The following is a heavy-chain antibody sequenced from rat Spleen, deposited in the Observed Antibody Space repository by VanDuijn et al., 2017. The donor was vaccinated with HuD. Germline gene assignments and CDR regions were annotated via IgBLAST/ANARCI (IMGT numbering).Heavy chain of an antibody. J-gene: IGHJ3*01. CDR3: TSPYNSGQRFPFAY. D-gene: IGHD4-3*01. CDR1: GFTFSDYY. CDR2: ISYDGNSI. Sequence: EVQLVESGGGLVQPGRSMKLSCAASGFTFSDYYMAWVRQAPTKGLEWVASISYDGNSIYYRDSVQGRFTISRDIAKSTLYLQMDSLRSEDTATYYCTSPYNSGQRFPFAYWGQGTLVTVSS. V-gene: IGHV5-7*01.